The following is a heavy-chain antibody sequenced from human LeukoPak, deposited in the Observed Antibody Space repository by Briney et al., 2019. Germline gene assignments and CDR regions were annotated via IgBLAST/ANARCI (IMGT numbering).Heavy chain of an antibody. CDR3: TTDSAGSLYYYDSKEFHGMDV. J-gene: IGHJ6*02. D-gene: IGHD3-22*01. V-gene: IGHV3-15*01. CDR1: GFTFSNYA. Sequence: PGGSLRLSCAASGFTFSNYAMTWVRQAPGKGLEWVGRIKSKTDGGTTDYAAPVKGRFTISRDDSKNTLYLQMNSLKTEDTAVYYCTTDSAGSLYYYDSKEFHGMDVWGQGTTVTVSS. CDR2: IKSKTDGGTT.